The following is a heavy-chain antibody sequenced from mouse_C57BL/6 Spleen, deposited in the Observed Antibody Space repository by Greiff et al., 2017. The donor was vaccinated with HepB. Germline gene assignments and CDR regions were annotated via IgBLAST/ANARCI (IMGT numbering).Heavy chain of an antibody. CDR2: INPGNGGT. J-gene: IGHJ4*01. Sequence: QVQLQQPGTELVKPGASVKLSCKASGYTFTSYWMHWVKQRPGQGLEWIGNINPGNGGTNYNEKFKGKATLTVDQSSSTAYMQLSSLTSEDSAVYYCEPYDYDGAMDYWGQGTSVTVSS. D-gene: IGHD2-4*01. V-gene: IGHV1-53*01. CDR1: GYTFTSYW. CDR3: EPYDYDGAMDY.